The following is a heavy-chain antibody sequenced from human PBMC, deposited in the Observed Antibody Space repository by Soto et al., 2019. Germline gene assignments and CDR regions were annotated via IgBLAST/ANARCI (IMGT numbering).Heavy chain of an antibody. J-gene: IGHJ4*02. D-gene: IGHD6-13*01. Sequence: GGSLRLSCAASGFPFSDYYMSWIRQAPGKGLEWVSYISSSGSTIYYADSVKGRFTISRDNAKNSLYLQMNSLRAEDTAVYYCAREHSSSWYDFCIDYWGQGTLVTVSS. V-gene: IGHV3-11*01. CDR1: GFPFSDYY. CDR3: AREHSSSWYDFCIDY. CDR2: ISSSGSTI.